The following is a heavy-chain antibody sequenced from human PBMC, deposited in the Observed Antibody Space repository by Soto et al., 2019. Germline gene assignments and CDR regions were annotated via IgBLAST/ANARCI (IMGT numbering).Heavy chain of an antibody. V-gene: IGHV4-38-2*02. CDR3: ARDGDSGSAGNFDY. J-gene: IGHJ4*02. D-gene: IGHD1-26*01. Sequence: CAVSGYSISSGYYWGWIRQPPGKGLEWIGSIYHSGSTYYNPSLKSRVTISVDTSKNQFSLKLSSVTAADTAVYYCARDGDSGSAGNFDYWGQGSLVTVSS. CDR2: IYHSGST. CDR1: GYSISSGYY.